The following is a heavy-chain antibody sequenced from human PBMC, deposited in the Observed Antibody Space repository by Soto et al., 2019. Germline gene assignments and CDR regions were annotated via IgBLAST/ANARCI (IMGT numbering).Heavy chain of an antibody. CDR1: GFTFSSYG. J-gene: IGHJ5*02. CDR2: ISYDGSNK. Sequence: QVQLVESGGGVVQPGRSLRLSCAASGFTFSSYGMHWVRQAPGKGLEWVAVISYDGSNKYCADSVKGRFTLSRDNSKNTLYLQLNSLRAEDTAVYYCEKDTFEPWGQGTLVTV. CDR3: EKDTFEP. V-gene: IGHV3-30*18.